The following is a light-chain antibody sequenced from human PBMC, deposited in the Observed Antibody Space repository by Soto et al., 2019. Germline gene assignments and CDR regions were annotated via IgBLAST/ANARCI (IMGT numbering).Light chain of an antibody. J-gene: IGLJ2*01. CDR3: SLSHNGPVV. Sequence: QTVVTQEPSLTVSPGGTVTLTCGSSTGAVTSGHWPHWFQQKPGQAPTTLIYDTSKRYSSTPARFSGSLLGGKAALTLSGAQTEDEAEYYCSLSHNGPVVFGGGTKLTVL. CDR1: TGAVTSGHW. CDR2: DTS. V-gene: IGLV7-46*01.